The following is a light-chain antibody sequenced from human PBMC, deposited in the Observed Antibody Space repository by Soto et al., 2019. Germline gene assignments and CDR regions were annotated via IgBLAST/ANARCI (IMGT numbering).Light chain of an antibody. CDR1: KGIGNA. CDR2: GAS. CDR3: LQDINYPWT. J-gene: IGKJ1*01. V-gene: IGKV1-6*01. Sequence: AIQMTESPSYLSASVGDRVTISCRASKGIGNALGWYQQKTGKPPKVLIYGASNLKSGVTPRFSGSGTGTGFPLAIRSLQPEDSATYYCLQDINYPWTVGQGTKV.